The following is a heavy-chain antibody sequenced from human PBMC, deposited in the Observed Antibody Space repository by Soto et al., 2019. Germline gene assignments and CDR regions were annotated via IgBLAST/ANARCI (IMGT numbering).Heavy chain of an antibody. CDR1: GFTFSSYG. CDR3: AKDVAADFWSGYNNYYGMDV. CDR2: ISYDGSNK. J-gene: IGHJ6*02. Sequence: GGSLRLSCAASGFTFSSYGMHWVRQAPGKGLEWVAVISYDGSNKYYADSVKGRFTISRDNSKNTLYLQMNSLRAEDTAVYYCAKDVAADFWSGYNNYYGMDVWGQGTTVTVSS. D-gene: IGHD3-3*01. V-gene: IGHV3-30*18.